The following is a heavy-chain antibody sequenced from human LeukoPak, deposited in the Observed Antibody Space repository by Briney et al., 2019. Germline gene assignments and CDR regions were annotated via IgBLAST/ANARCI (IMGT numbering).Heavy chain of an antibody. J-gene: IGHJ6*02. Sequence: ASVKVSCKASGYTFTSYYMHWVRQAPGKGLEWMGIINPSGGSTSYAQKFQGRVTMTRDTSTSTVYMELSSLRSEDTAVYYCARGGYSSSPAGYYYYGMDVWGQGTTVTVSS. V-gene: IGHV1-46*01. CDR3: ARGGYSSSPAGYYYYGMDV. CDR2: INPSGGST. CDR1: GYTFTSYY. D-gene: IGHD6-13*01.